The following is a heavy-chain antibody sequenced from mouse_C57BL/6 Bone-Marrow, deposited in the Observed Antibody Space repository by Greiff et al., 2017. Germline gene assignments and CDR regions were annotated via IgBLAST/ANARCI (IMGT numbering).Heavy chain of an antibody. D-gene: IGHD1-1*01. V-gene: IGHV1-53*01. Sequence: VQLQQPGTELVKPGASVKLSCKASGYTFTSYWMHWVKQRPGQGLEWIGNINPSNGGTNYNEKFKSKATLTVDKSSSTAYMQLSSLTSEHSAVYYCARGFPYYYGSSDGPPVYFDYWGQGTTLTVSS. CDR1: GYTFTSYW. CDR3: ARGFPYYYGSSDGPPVYFDY. CDR2: INPSNGGT. J-gene: IGHJ2*01.